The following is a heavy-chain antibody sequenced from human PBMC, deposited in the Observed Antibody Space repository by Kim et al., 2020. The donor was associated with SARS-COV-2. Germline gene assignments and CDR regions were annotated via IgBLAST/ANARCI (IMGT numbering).Heavy chain of an antibody. CDR3: ARTYPDYDIMTGYYYFDY. J-gene: IGHJ4*02. V-gene: IGHV4-59*13. Sequence: SETLSLTCTVSGGSISGYYWSWIRQPPGKVLEWIGYIYYSGSTNYNPSLKSRVTISVDTSKNQFSLKLSSVTAADTAVYYCARTYPDYDIMTGYYYFDYWGQGTLVTVSS. CDR1: GGSISGYY. D-gene: IGHD3-9*01. CDR2: IYYSGST.